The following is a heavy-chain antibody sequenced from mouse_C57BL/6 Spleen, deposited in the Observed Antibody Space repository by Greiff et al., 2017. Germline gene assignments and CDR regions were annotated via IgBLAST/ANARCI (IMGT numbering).Heavy chain of an antibody. Sequence: QVTLKVSGPGILQPSQTLSLTCSFSGFSLSTFGMGVGWIRQPSGKGLEWLAHSWWDDDKYYNPALKSRLTISKDTSKNQVFLKIANVDTADTATYYCARMGYSNPRYFDVWGTGTTVTVSS. D-gene: IGHD2-5*01. V-gene: IGHV8-8*01. J-gene: IGHJ1*03. CDR3: ARMGYSNPRYFDV. CDR1: GFSLSTFGMG. CDR2: SWWDDDK.